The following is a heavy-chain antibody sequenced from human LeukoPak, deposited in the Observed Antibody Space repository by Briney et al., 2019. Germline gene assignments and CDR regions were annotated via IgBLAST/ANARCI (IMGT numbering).Heavy chain of an antibody. J-gene: IGHJ5*02. CDR1: GGPITGYS. Sequence: PSETLSLTCSVSGGPITGYSWSWIRQTPGKGLEWIGYIYYNGDTHYNPSLNSRLSMSVDTPNKQFSLNLRSVTAADTAVYYCVRGPYGSSISNWFDPWGQGLLVTVSS. V-gene: IGHV4-59*01. CDR2: IYYNGDT. CDR3: VRGPYGSSISNWFDP. D-gene: IGHD3-10*01.